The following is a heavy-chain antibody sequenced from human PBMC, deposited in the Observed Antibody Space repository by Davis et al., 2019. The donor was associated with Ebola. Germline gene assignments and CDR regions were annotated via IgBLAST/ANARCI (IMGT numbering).Heavy chain of an antibody. D-gene: IGHD6-13*01. V-gene: IGHV4-39*01. CDR3: ARHGIGIAAAGYY. J-gene: IGHJ4*02. Sequence: MPSETLSLTCTVSGGSISSSSYYWGWIRQPPGKGLEWIGSIYYSGSTYYNPSLKSRVTISVDTSKNQFSLKLSSVTAADTAVYYCARHGIGIAAAGYYWGQGTLVTVSS. CDR2: IYYSGST. CDR1: GGSISSSSYY.